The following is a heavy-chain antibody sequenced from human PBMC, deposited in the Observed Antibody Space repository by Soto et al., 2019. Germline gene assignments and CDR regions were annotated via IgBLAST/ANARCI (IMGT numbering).Heavy chain of an antibody. CDR2: IDPTDSFT. V-gene: IGHV5-10-1*01. Sequence: GESLKISCKGSGYNFTSYWIIWVRQMPGKGLEWMGNIDPTDSFTNYSPSFQGHVTISTDKSMSTAYLQWGTLKASDTAMYYCARRGYDFWSGLDVWGQGTTVTVSS. CDR1: GYNFTSYW. D-gene: IGHD3-3*01. CDR3: ARRGYDFWSGLDV. J-gene: IGHJ6*02.